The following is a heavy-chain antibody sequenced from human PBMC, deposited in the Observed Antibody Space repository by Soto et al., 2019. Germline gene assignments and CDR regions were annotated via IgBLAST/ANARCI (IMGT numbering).Heavy chain of an antibody. CDR2: IYYSGST. CDR3: ASSPRLRYSGRYYYFDD. CDR1: GGSISSTTYS. J-gene: IGHJ4*02. V-gene: IGHV4-39*07. D-gene: IGHD1-26*01. Sequence: SETLSLTCTVSGGSISSTTYSWGWIRQPPGKGLEWIGTIYYSGSTYYNPSLKSRVTISVDTSKNQFSLKVNSVTAADTAVYYCASSPRLRYSGRYYYFDDRGQGTLVTVSS.